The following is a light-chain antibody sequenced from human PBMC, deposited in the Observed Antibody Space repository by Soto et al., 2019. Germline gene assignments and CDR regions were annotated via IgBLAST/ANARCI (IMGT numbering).Light chain of an antibody. Sequence: QSALTQPASVSGSPGQSITISCTGTSSDVGGYDYVSWYQQHPGKAPKLLIFEVSKRPSGISNRLSGSKSGNTASLILSGLQPEDEADYYCSSYRTGSTLVFGGGTKVTVL. J-gene: IGLJ2*01. V-gene: IGLV2-14*01. CDR3: SSYRTGSTLV. CDR2: EVS. CDR1: SSDVGGYDY.